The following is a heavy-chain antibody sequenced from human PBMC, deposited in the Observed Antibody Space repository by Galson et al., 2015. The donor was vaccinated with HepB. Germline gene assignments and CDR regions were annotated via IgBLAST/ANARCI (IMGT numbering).Heavy chain of an antibody. Sequence: SLRLSCAACGFTLTSYGMSWVRQAPGKGLECVSAISRGGDTSDYADSEKGRFTVSRDSSTNTLYLQMNGLRADDTAIYYCVRGTTAPDYWGQGTLVTVSS. CDR2: ISRGGDTS. D-gene: IGHD2/OR15-2a*01. V-gene: IGHV3-23*01. J-gene: IGHJ4*02. CDR3: VRGTTAPDY. CDR1: GFTLTSYG.